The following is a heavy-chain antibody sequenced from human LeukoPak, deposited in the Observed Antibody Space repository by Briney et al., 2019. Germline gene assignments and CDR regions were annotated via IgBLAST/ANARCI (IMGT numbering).Heavy chain of an antibody. CDR2: ISSNGGST. Sequence: GGSLRLSCAASGFTFSSYAMSWVRQAPGKGLEYVSAISSNGGSTYYANSVKGRFTISRDNSKNTLYLQMGSLRAEDMAVYYCARGPGWFGELSPDAFDIWGQGTMVTVSS. D-gene: IGHD3-10*01. CDR3: ARGPGWFGELSPDAFDI. J-gene: IGHJ3*02. V-gene: IGHV3-64*01. CDR1: GFTFSSYA.